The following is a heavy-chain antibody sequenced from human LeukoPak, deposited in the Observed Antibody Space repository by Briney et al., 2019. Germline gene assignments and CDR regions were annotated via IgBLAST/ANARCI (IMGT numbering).Heavy chain of an antibody. CDR1: GYTFTGYY. D-gene: IGHD1-26*01. Sequence: EASVKVSCKASGYTFTGYYMHWVRQAPGQGLEWMGRINPNSGGTNYAQKFQGRVTMTRDTSISTAYKELSRLRSDDTAVYYCARVRRGWELTNDAFDIWGQGTMVTVSS. V-gene: IGHV1-2*06. CDR2: INPNSGGT. CDR3: ARVRRGWELTNDAFDI. J-gene: IGHJ3*02.